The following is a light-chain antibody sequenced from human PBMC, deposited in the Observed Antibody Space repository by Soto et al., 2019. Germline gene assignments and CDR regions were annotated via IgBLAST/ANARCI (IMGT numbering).Light chain of an antibody. CDR2: EDN. CDR3: GTWDSSLSAGV. Sequence: QSVLTQPPSVSAAPGQKVTIFCSGSSSNIGSNYVCWYQQLPGTAPKLLIYEDNKRPSGIPDRFSGSKSGASATLGITGLQTGDEADYYCGTWDSSLSAGVFGGGTKLTVL. J-gene: IGLJ3*02. CDR1: SSNIGSNY. V-gene: IGLV1-51*02.